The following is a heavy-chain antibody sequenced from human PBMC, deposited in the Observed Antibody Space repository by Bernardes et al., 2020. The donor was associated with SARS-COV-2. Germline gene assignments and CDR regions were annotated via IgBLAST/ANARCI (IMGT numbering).Heavy chain of an antibody. D-gene: IGHD3-10*01. J-gene: IGHJ6*02. V-gene: IGHV1-2*02. CDR2: INPNSGGT. CDR3: AREGDVGFGENYYYGMDV. CDR1: GYTFTGYY. Sequence: ASVKVSCKASGYTFTGYYMHWVRQAPGQGLEWMGWINPNSGGTNYAQKFQGRVTMTRDTSISTAYMELSRLRSDDTAVYYCAREGDVGFGENYYYGMDVWGQGTTVTVSS.